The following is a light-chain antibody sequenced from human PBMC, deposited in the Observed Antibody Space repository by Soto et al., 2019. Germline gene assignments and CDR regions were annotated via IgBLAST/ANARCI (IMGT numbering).Light chain of an antibody. V-gene: IGKV3-11*01. CDR1: QSVGRY. J-gene: IGKJ1*01. CDR3: VQRSVWPWT. CDR2: DTS. Sequence: EIVLTQSPATLSLSPGERGTLSCSASQSVGRYLAWYQHKPGQPPRLLIYDTSNRAPGTPGRFGGSGSGTDFTLTISSLEPEDFAVYYCVQRSVWPWTVGQVTKVEVK.